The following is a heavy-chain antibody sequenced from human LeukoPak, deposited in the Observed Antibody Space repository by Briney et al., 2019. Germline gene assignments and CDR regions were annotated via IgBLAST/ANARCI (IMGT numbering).Heavy chain of an antibody. CDR3: ARHPRHGPPPYYYYGMDV. V-gene: IGHV3-48*01. Sequence: GGSLRLSCAASGFTFSSYSMNWVRQAPGKGLEWVSYISSSSSTIYYADSVKGRFTISRDNAKNSLYLQMNSLRAEDTAVYYCARHPRHGPPPYYYYGMDVWGQGTTVTVSS. CDR1: GFTFSSYS. CDR2: ISSSSSTI. J-gene: IGHJ6*02. D-gene: IGHD2-8*01.